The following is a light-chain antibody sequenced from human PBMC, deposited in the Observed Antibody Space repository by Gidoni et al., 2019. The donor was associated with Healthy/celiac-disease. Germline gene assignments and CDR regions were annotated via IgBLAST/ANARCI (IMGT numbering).Light chain of an antibody. J-gene: IGKJ3*01. CDR3: QQYYSTRT. Sequence: DIVMTQSPDSLAVSLGERATINCKSSQSVLYSSNNKNYLAWYQQKPGQPPKLLIYWASTRESGVPDRFSGSGSGTDFTLTISSLQAEDVAVYYWQQYYSTRTFXPXTKVDIK. V-gene: IGKV4-1*01. CDR2: WAS. CDR1: QSVLYSSNNKNY.